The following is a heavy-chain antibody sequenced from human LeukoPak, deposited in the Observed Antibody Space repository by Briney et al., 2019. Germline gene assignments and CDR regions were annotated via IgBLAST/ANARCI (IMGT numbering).Heavy chain of an antibody. V-gene: IGHV3-49*04. D-gene: IGHD3-9*01. CDR2: IRSEAYGGAP. CDR1: GFTFGDYA. CDR3: IRETSQPPFDWSHY. J-gene: IGHJ4*02. Sequence: PGGSLRLSCTTSGFTFGDYAMTWVRQAPGKGLEWVGFIRSEAYGGAPEYAASVKGRFTISRDDSNSIAYLQMNSLKTEDTAVYYCIRETSQPPFDWSHYWGQGTLVTVSS.